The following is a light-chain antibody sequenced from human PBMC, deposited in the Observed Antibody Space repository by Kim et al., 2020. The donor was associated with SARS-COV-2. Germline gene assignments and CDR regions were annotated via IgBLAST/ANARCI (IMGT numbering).Light chain of an antibody. Sequence: EIVLTQSPGTLSLSPGERATLSCRASQNVSSSYLAWYQQKPGQAPRLLIYGASSRATGIPDRFSGSGSGTDFTLTISRLEPEDFAVYYCQQYGSSPYTFGQGTKLVI. J-gene: IGKJ2*01. CDR1: QNVSSSY. CDR3: QQYGSSPYT. V-gene: IGKV3-20*01. CDR2: GAS.